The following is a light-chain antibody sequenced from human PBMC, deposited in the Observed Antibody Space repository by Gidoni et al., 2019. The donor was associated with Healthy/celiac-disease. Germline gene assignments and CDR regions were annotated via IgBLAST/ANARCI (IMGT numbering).Light chain of an antibody. CDR1: QSLNSN. CDR3: QQYNNWLRT. J-gene: IGKJ1*01. V-gene: IGKV3-15*01. Sequence: EIVITQSPATLSVSPGERATLSCRASQSLNSNLAWYQQKPDQAPRLLIYAASTRATGIPARFSGSGSGTEFTLTISSLQSEDFAVYYCQQYNNWLRTFGQGTKVEIK. CDR2: AAS.